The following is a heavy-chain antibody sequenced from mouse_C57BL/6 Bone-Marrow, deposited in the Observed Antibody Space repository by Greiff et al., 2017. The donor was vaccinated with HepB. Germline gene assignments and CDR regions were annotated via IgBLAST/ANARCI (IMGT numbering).Heavy chain of an antibody. CDR3: ARSGGNYYALDY. J-gene: IGHJ2*01. CDR2: IYPRSGNT. CDR1: GYTFTSYG. V-gene: IGHV1-81*01. D-gene: IGHD2-1*01. Sequence: VQLQQSGAELARPGASVKLSCKASGYTFTSYGISWVKQRTRQGLEWIGEIYPRSGNTYYNEKFKGKATLTADKSSSTAYMELRSLTSEDSAVYFCARSGGNYYALDYWGQGTTLTVSS.